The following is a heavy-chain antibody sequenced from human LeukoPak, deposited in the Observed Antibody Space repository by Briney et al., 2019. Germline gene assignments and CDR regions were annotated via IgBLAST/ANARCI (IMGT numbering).Heavy chain of an antibody. CDR2: ISYDGSNQ. D-gene: IGHD1-26*01. Sequence: PGGSLRLSCAASGFTLSSYAMSWVRQAPGKGLEWVAVISYDGSNQYYADSVKGRFTISRDNSKKTLYLQMNSLRAEDTAVYYCAKGVSGTYFFDYWGQGTLVTVSS. J-gene: IGHJ4*02. CDR3: AKGVSGTYFFDY. CDR1: GFTLSSYA. V-gene: IGHV3-30*18.